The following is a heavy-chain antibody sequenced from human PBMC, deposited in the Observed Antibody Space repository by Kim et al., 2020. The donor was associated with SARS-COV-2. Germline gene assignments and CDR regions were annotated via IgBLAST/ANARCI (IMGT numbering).Heavy chain of an antibody. CDR1: EFTFSSYT. V-gene: IGHV3-21*01. CDR3: ADTRRGSGTYGAFDI. J-gene: IGHJ3*02. Sequence: GSLRLSCEASEFTFSSYTMNWVRQAPGKGLEWVSSISSSSKYIYYADSVKGRFTISRDNAKNSLYLQMNSLRAEDTAVYYCADTRRGSGTYGAFDIWGQGTMVTVSS. CDR2: ISSSSKYI. D-gene: IGHD3-10*01.